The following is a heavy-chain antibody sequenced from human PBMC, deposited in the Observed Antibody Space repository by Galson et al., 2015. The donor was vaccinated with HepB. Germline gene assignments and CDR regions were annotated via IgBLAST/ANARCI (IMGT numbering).Heavy chain of an antibody. CDR1: GFTFSDYY. D-gene: IGHD6-19*01. J-gene: IGHJ3*02. Sequence: SLRLSCAASGFTFSDYYMSWIRQAPGKGLEWVSFISSSGSTVYYSDSVKGRFTISRDNAKNSLYLQMNSLRADDTAVYYCASQWLLQGGGSFDIWGQGTMVTVSS. CDR2: ISSSGSTV. V-gene: IGHV3-11*01. CDR3: ASQWLLQGGGSFDI.